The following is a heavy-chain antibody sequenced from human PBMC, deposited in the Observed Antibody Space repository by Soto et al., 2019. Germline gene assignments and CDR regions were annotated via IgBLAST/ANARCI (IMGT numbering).Heavy chain of an antibody. Sequence: ASVKVSCKASGYTFTGYYMHWVRQAPGQGLEWMGWINPNSGGTNYAQKFQGWVTMTRDTSISTAYMELSRLRSDDTAVYYCARDGREGSSAGPNDLNYYYYGMDVWGQGTTVTVSS. CDR1: GYTFTGYY. J-gene: IGHJ6*02. V-gene: IGHV1-2*04. CDR2: INPNSGGT. CDR3: ARDGREGSSAGPNDLNYYYYGMDV. D-gene: IGHD6-6*01.